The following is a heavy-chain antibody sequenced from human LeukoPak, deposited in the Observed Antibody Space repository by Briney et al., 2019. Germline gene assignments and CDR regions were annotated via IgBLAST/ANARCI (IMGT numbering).Heavy chain of an antibody. CDR3: ARILLSDYYYYMDV. D-gene: IGHD2/OR15-2a*01. CDR1: GFTFSSYA. J-gene: IGHJ6*03. V-gene: IGHV3-64*01. Sequence: GGSLRLSCAASGFTFSSYAIHWVRQAPGKGLEYVSAISSNGGSTYYANSVKGRFTISRDNSKNTLYLQMGSLRAEDMAVYYCARILLSDYYYYMDVWGKGTTVTVSS. CDR2: ISSNGGST.